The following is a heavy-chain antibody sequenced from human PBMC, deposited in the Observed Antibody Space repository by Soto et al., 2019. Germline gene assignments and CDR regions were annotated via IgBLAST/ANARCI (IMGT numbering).Heavy chain of an antibody. CDR3: ARDDTWMPHYYYGMDV. V-gene: IGHV3-48*02. CDR2: ISSSSSTI. D-gene: IGHD5-12*01. CDR1: GFTVSNNY. J-gene: IGHJ6*02. Sequence: GGSLRLSCAASGFTVSNNYMSWVRQAPGKGLEWVSYISSSSSTIYYADSVKGRFTISRDNAKNSLYLQMNSLRDEDTAVYYCARDDTWMPHYYYGMDVWGQGTTVTVSS.